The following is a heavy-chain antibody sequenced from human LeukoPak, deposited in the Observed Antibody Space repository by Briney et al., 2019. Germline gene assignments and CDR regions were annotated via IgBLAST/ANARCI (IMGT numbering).Heavy chain of an antibody. CDR3: ARRGYSNYVPRGWFDP. CDR1: GGSITSSSYY. Sequence: SETLSLTCTVSGGSITSSSYYWGWIRQPPGKGLEWIGSIYYSGRTYHNPSLKSRVTMSVDTSKNRFSLKVTYVTAADTAVYYCARRGYSNYVPRGWFDPWGQGTLVTVSS. D-gene: IGHD4-11*01. J-gene: IGHJ5*02. CDR2: IYYSGRT. V-gene: IGHV4-39*07.